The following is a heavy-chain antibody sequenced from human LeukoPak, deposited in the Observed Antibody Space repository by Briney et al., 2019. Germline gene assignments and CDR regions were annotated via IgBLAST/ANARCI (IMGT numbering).Heavy chain of an antibody. CDR2: IIPIFGTA. D-gene: IGHD2-21*01. V-gene: IGHV1-69*13. CDR3: ARDSSEFRSLIPH. J-gene: IGHJ1*01. CDR1: GGTFSSYA. Sequence: SVKVSCKASGGTFSSYAISWVRQAPGQGLEWMGGIIPIFGTANYAQKFQGRVTITADESTSAAYMELSSLRSEDTAVYYCARDSSEFRSLIPHWGQGTLVTVSS.